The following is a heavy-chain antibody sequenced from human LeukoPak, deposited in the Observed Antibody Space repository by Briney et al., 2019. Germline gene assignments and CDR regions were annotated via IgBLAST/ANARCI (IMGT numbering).Heavy chain of an antibody. V-gene: IGHV3-21*01. Sequence: GGSLRLSCAASGFTFSSYSMNWVRQAPGKGLEWVSSISSSSSYIYYADPVKGRFTISRDNAKNSLYLQMNSRRAEDTAVYYCARDHYDFWSGRYNWFDPWGQGTLVTVSS. J-gene: IGHJ5*02. CDR2: ISSSSSYI. CDR1: GFTFSSYS. CDR3: ARDHYDFWSGRYNWFDP. D-gene: IGHD3-3*01.